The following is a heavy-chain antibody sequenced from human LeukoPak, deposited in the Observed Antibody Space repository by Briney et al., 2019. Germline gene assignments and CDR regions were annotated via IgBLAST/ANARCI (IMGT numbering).Heavy chain of an antibody. V-gene: IGHV1-69*04. CDR1: GGTFSSYA. CDR2: IIPIFGIA. Sequence: SVKVSCKASGGTFSSYAVSWVRQAPGQGLEWMGRIIPIFGIANYAQKFQGRVTITADKSTSTAYMELSSLRSEDTAVYYCAKGDSSGYYTIDYWGQGTLVTVSS. CDR3: AKGDSSGYYTIDY. J-gene: IGHJ4*02. D-gene: IGHD3-22*01.